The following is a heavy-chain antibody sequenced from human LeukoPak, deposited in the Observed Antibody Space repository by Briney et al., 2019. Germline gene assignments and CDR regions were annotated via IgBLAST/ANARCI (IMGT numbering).Heavy chain of an antibody. D-gene: IGHD3-16*01. J-gene: IGHJ4*02. Sequence: GGSLRLSCAASGFTFSTYGIHWVRQAPGKGLEWVAFIRYDGSEYYADSVKGRFTISRDNSRNTLYLQMSSLTPEDTAVYYCVRDRRYDYVWGSYVLGYWGQGTLITVSS. CDR1: GFTFSTYG. CDR2: IRYDGSE. V-gene: IGHV3-30*02. CDR3: VRDRRYDYVWGSYVLGY.